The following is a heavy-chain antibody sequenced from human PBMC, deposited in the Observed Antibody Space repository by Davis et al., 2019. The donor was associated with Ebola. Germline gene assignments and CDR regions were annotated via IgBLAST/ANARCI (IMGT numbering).Heavy chain of an antibody. CDR2: INWNSGSI. V-gene: IGHV3-9*01. Sequence: SLKISCAASGFNFDKYAMHWVRQVPGKGLEWVSGINWNSGSIGYADSVKGRFTISRDNAKKFLYLQMSNLRPEDTALYYCSKGEVMGVTGGYYGMDVWGQGTTVTVSS. CDR1: GFNFDKYA. D-gene: IGHD2-21*02. CDR3: SKGEVMGVTGGYYGMDV. J-gene: IGHJ6*02.